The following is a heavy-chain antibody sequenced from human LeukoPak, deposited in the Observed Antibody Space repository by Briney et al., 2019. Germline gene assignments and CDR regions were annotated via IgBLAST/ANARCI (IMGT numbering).Heavy chain of an antibody. V-gene: IGHV3-30-3*01. Sequence: GGSLRLSCVASGLTFRSYAMHWVRQAPGKGLEWVAVISYDGSKKYYADSVKGRFTISRDNSKNTLYVQMNSLRAEDTAVYYCARDSSPAPDGYNCHYWGQGTLVTVSS. CDR3: ARDSSPAPDGYNCHY. CDR1: GLTFRSYA. D-gene: IGHD5-24*01. J-gene: IGHJ4*02. CDR2: ISYDGSKK.